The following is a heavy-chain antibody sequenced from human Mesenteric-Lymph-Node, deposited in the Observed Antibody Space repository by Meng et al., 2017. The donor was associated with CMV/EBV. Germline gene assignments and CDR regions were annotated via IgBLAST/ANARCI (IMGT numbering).Heavy chain of an antibody. J-gene: IGHJ4*02. CDR3: TTRLLYVSGTKTVPFDY. D-gene: IGHD3-10*01. Sequence: GGSLRLSCAASGFTFSYAWMSWVRQAPGKGLEWVGRIKSKTDGGTTDYAAPVKGRFTISRDDSKNTLYLQMNSLKTEDTAMYYCTTRLLYVSGTKTVPFDYWGQGILVTVSS. V-gene: IGHV3-15*01. CDR2: IKSKTDGGTT. CDR1: GFTFSYAW.